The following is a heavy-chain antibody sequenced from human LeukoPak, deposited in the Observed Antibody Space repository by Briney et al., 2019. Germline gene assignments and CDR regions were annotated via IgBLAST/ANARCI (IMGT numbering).Heavy chain of an antibody. V-gene: IGHV4-34*01. J-gene: IGHJ6*03. CDR3: ARGHSKYYDFWSGYRDYYYMDV. CDR1: GESFSNYY. CDR2: INHSGTT. Sequence: PSETLSLTCAVYGESFSNYYWSWIRQPPGKGLEWIGEINHSGTTNYNPSLKSRVTMSLDTSKNQFSLKLSSVTAADTAVYYCARGHSKYYDFWSGYRDYYYMDVWGKGTTVTVSS. D-gene: IGHD3-3*01.